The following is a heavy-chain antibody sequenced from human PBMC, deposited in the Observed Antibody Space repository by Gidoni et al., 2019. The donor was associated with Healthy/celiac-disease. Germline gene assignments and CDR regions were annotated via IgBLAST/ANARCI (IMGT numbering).Heavy chain of an antibody. J-gene: IGHJ3*02. CDR2: TYYRSKWYN. D-gene: IGHD1-20*01. CDR1: GDSVSSNSAA. CDR3: AREPHQIGYNWNDMDAFDI. Sequence: QVQLQQSGPGLVKPSQTLSLPCAISGDSVSSNSAAWNWIRQSPSRGLEWLGRTYYRSKWYNDYAVSVKSRITINPDTSKNQFSLQLNSVTPEDTAVYYCAREPHQIGYNWNDMDAFDIWGQGTMVTVSS. V-gene: IGHV6-1*01.